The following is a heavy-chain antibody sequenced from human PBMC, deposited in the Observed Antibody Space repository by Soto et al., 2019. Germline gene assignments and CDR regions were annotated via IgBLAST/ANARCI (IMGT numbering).Heavy chain of an antibody. V-gene: IGHV3-33*01. CDR2: IWYDGSNK. D-gene: IGHD3-22*01. CDR3: ARNYYDSSGYYPLDY. CDR1: GFTFSSYG. Sequence: GGSLRLSCAASGFTFSSYGMHWVRQAPGKGLEWVAVIWYDGSNKYYADSVKGRFTISRDNSKNTLYLQMNSLRAEDTAVYYCARNYYDSSGYYPLDYWGQGTLVTVSS. J-gene: IGHJ4*02.